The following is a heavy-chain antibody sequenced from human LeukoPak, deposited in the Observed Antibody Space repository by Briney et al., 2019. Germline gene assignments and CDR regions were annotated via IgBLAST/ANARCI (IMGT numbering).Heavy chain of an antibody. Sequence: SVKVSCKASGYTFTSYGISWVRQAPGQGLEWMGGIIPIFGTANYAQKFQGRVTITADESTSTAYMELSSLRSEDTAAYYCARVFDGSGSYWYYYYGMDVWGQGTTVTVSS. CDR1: GYTFTSYG. CDR3: ARVFDGSGSYWYYYYGMDV. V-gene: IGHV1-69*13. D-gene: IGHD3-10*01. J-gene: IGHJ6*02. CDR2: IIPIFGTA.